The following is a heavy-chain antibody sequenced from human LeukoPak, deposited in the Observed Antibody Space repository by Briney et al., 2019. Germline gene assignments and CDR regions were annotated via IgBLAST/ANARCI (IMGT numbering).Heavy chain of an antibody. D-gene: IGHD4-17*01. V-gene: IGHV3-23*01. CDR3: AKILTNGEQRVFDY. CDR1: GFTFSSYS. CDR2: ISGSGGST. J-gene: IGHJ4*02. Sequence: GGSLRLSCAASGFTFSSYSMNWVRQAPGKGLEWVSAISGSGGSTYYADSVKGRFTISRDNSKNTLYLQMNSLRAEDTAVYYCAKILTNGEQRVFDYWGQGTLVTVSS.